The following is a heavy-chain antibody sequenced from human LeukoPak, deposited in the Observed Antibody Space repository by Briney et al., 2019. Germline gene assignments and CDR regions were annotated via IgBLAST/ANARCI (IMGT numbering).Heavy chain of an antibody. V-gene: IGHV3-48*03. CDR1: GFTFSDYE. CDR3: VRVPYSSGWYYFDY. Sequence: GGSLRLSCAASGFTFSDYEMNWVRQAPGKRLEWISFITSSGSAIYYADSVKGRFTISRDNAKNSLYLQMDSLRADDASVYYCVRVPYSSGWYYFDYWGQGTLVTVSS. J-gene: IGHJ4*02. D-gene: IGHD6-19*01. CDR2: ITSSGSAI.